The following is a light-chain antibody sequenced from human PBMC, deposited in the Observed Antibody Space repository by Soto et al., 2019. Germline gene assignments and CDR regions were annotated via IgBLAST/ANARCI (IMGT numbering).Light chain of an antibody. Sequence: DIQMTQSPSTLSASVGDRLTITCRASQSISSWLAWYQQKPGKAPKLLIYDASSLESGVPSRFSGSGSGTEFTLTISSLQPDDFATYYCQQYNSYSSWTFGQGTKVEI. CDR1: QSISSW. J-gene: IGKJ1*01. V-gene: IGKV1-5*01. CDR3: QQYNSYSSWT. CDR2: DAS.